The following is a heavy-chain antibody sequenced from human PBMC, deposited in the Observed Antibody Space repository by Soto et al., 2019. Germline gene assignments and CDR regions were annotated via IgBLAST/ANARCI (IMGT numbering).Heavy chain of an antibody. CDR3: AKEAAAGLYFFDY. J-gene: IGHJ4*02. D-gene: IGHD6-13*01. CDR1: GFPFSSNA. V-gene: IGHV3-23*01. CDR2: ISGSDGST. Sequence: EVQLLESGGGLVQPGGSLRVSCAASGFPFSSNALSWVRLAPGKGLEWVSTISGSDGSTYYADPVKGRFTISRDSYKNTLYLQMNSLRGEDTAVYYCAKEAAAGLYFFDYWGQGTLVTVSS.